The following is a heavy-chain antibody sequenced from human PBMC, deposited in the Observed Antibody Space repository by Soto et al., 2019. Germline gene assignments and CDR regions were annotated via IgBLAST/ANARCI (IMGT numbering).Heavy chain of an antibody. J-gene: IGHJ4*02. Sequence: EVQLVESGGGLVQPGRSLRLSCAASGFTFDDYAMHLVRQAPGKGLEWVSGISWNSGSIGYADSVKGRFTISRDNAKNSLYLQMNSLRAEDTALYYCAKDSGSYVLSRFDYWGQGTLVTVSS. CDR1: GFTFDDYA. D-gene: IGHD3-16*01. V-gene: IGHV3-9*01. CDR3: AKDSGSYVLSRFDY. CDR2: ISWNSGSI.